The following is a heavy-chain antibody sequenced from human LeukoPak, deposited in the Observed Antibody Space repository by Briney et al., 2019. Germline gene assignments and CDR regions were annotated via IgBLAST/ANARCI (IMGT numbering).Heavy chain of an antibody. CDR3: ARGGMWLRPEFDY. D-gene: IGHD5-12*01. J-gene: IGHJ4*02. V-gene: IGHV1-3*01. CDR2: INAGNGNT. CDR1: GYTFTSYA. Sequence: ASVKVSCKASGYTFTSYAMHWVRQAPGQRLEWMGWINAGNGNTKYSQKFQGRVTITRDTSASTAYMELSSLRSEDTAVYYCARGGMWLRPEFDYWGRGTLVTVSS.